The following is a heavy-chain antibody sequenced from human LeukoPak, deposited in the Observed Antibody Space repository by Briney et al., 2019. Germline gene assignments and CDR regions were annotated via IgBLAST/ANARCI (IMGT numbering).Heavy chain of an antibody. J-gene: IGHJ4*02. D-gene: IGHD3-22*01. CDR3: AREVGDYDTSGYYPDY. CDR2: ISTRSSYT. CDR1: GFTFNDYY. V-gene: IGHV3-11*06. Sequence: GGSPRLSCAASGFTFNDYYMSWIRHAPGKGREWVLYISTRSSYTKYADSVKGRFAISRDNAKNSLYLQMNSLRAEDTAVYYCAREVGDYDTSGYYPDYWGQGTLVTVSS.